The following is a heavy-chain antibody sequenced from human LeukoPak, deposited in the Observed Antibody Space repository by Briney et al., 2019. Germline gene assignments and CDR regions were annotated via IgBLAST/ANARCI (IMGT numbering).Heavy chain of an antibody. D-gene: IGHD3-9*01. CDR3: ARSSHYDILTGYSEEDAFDI. CDR1: GFTVSSNY. V-gene: IGHV3-53*01. CDR2: IYGGGST. J-gene: IGHJ3*02. Sequence: PGGSLRLSCAASGFTVSSNYMSWVRQAPGKGLEWVSVIYGGGSTDYADSVKGRFTISRDNSKNTLYLQMNSLRVEDTAVYYCARSSHYDILTGYSEEDAFDIWGQGTMVTVSS.